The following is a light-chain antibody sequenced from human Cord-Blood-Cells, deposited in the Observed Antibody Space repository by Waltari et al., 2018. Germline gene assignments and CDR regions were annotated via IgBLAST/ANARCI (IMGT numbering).Light chain of an antibody. J-gene: IGKJ2*01. CDR2: AAS. CDR1: QSISSY. V-gene: IGKV1-39*01. Sequence: DVQMTQSPSSLSACVGYRVTITCRASQSISSYLNWYQQKPGKAPKLLIYAASSLQSGVPSRFSGSGSGTEFTLTISSLQPEDFATYYCQQSYSTPYTFGQGTKLEIK. CDR3: QQSYSTPYT.